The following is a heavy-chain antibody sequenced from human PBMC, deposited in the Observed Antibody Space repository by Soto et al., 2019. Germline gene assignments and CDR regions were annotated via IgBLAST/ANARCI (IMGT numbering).Heavy chain of an antibody. Sequence: ASVKVSCKVSGYTLTEFSMHWVRQSPGKGLEWMGVFDPEDGEAIYAPKFQGRVTLTEDTSTDTAYMELSSLRSEDTAVYYCATCSSSSGPFDYWGQGTLVTVSS. CDR1: GYTLTEFS. D-gene: IGHD6-6*01. CDR3: ATCSSSSGPFDY. V-gene: IGHV1-24*01. CDR2: FDPEDGEA. J-gene: IGHJ4*02.